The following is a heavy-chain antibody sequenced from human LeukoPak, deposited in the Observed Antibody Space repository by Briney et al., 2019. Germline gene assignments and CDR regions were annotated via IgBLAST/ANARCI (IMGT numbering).Heavy chain of an antibody. V-gene: IGHV1-69*06. CDR1: GGTFSSYA. D-gene: IGHD2-15*01. CDR3: ASSSGGSSYYYYYYMDV. J-gene: IGHJ6*03. Sequence: EASVKVSCKASGGTFSSYAISWVRQAPGQGLEWMGGIIPIFGTANYAQKFQGRVTITADKSTSTAYMELSSLRSEDTAVYYCASSSGGSSYYYYYYMDVWGKGTTVTVSS. CDR2: IIPIFGTA.